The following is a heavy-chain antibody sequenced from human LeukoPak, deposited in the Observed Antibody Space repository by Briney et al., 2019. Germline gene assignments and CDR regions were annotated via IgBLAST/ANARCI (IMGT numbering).Heavy chain of an antibody. CDR3: ARPTPYNWNDIDAFDI. V-gene: IGHV3-74*01. CDR1: GFTFSSYW. J-gene: IGHJ3*02. CDR2: INSDGSST. Sequence: GGSLRLSCAASGFTFSSYWMHWIRQAPGKGLVSVSRINSDGSSTSYADSVKGRFTISRDNAKNTLYLQMNSLRAEDTAVYYCARPTPYNWNDIDAFDIWGQGTMVTVSS. D-gene: IGHD1-1*01.